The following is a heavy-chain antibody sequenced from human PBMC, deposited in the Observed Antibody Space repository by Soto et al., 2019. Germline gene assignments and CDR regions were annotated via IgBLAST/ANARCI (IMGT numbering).Heavy chain of an antibody. J-gene: IGHJ5*02. Sequence: SETLSLXCTVSGGSISSGDYYWSWIRQPPGKGLEWIGYIYYSGSTYYNPSLKSRVTISVDTSKNQFSLKLSSVTAADTAVYYCARGHHDYVWGSYRPDNQNWFDPWGQGTLVTVSS. CDR2: IYYSGST. D-gene: IGHD3-16*02. CDR3: ARGHHDYVWGSYRPDNQNWFDP. CDR1: GGSISSGDYY. V-gene: IGHV4-30-4*01.